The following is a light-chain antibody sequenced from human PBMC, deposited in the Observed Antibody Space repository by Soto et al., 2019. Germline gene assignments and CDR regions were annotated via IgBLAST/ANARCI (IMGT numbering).Light chain of an antibody. Sequence: EIVLTQSPGTLSLSPGDRSTLSFRASQNLVSGYLAWHPQRPGKAPRIXIYAASSRETGVPEVFGGSGAGPVFSRTISRLEHEDFEVAECPQYDTSPRTFRQGTRLEIK. J-gene: IGKJ5*01. V-gene: IGKV3-20*01. CDR1: QNLVSGY. CDR3: PQYDTSPRT. CDR2: AAS.